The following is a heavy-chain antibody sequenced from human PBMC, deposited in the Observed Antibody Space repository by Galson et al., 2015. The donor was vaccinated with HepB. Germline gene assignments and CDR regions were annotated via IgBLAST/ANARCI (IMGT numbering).Heavy chain of an antibody. D-gene: IGHD3-3*01. J-gene: IGHJ6*02. Sequence: SVKVSCKASGYMFTTYYMHWVRQAPGQGLEWMGIINPSGGSTSYAQKFQDRVTMTRDTSASTVYMELSSLRSEDTAVYYCARDVCSSTSCYYDFWSGHRSYYYYGMDVWGQGTTVTVSS. V-gene: IGHV1-46*01. CDR2: INPSGGST. CDR1: GYMFTTYY. CDR3: ARDVCSSTSCYYDFWSGHRSYYYYGMDV.